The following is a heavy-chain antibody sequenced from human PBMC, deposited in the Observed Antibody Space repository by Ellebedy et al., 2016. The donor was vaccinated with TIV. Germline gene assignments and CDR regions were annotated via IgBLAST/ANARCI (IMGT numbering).Heavy chain of an antibody. Sequence: SETLSLXXTVSGGSISDSNWWHWVRQSPEKGLEWIGEISQGGGTTYNPSLKSRVIISIDKSKNQLSLNLISVAAADTAVNYCARGYHYMDVWGKGTTVTVSS. J-gene: IGHJ6*03. CDR3: ARGYHYMDV. CDR1: GGSISDSNW. CDR2: ISQGGGT. V-gene: IGHV4-4*02.